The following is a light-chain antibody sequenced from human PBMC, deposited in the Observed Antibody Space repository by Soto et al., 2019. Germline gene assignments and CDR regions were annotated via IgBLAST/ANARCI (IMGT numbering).Light chain of an antibody. J-gene: IGLJ1*01. V-gene: IGLV1-44*01. CDR1: SSNIGSNT. CDR3: AAWDDSLNGPYV. CDR2: NNN. Sequence: QSVLTQPPSASGTPGQRVTISCSGSSSNIGSNTVNWYQQLPGTAPKLLIYNNNQRPSGVPDRISGSKSGTSASLDISGLQSEDEADYYCAAWDDSLNGPYVFGTGTKVTVL.